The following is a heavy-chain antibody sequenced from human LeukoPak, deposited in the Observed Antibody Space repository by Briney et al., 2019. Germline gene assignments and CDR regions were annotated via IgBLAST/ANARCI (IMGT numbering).Heavy chain of an antibody. J-gene: IGHJ5*02. V-gene: IGHV3-30*18. CDR1: GFTFSSYG. D-gene: IGHD2-21*02. Sequence: GGSLRLSCAASGFTFSSYGMHWVRQAPGKGLEWVAVISYDGSNKYYADSVKGRFTISRDNSKNTLNLQMNSLRAEDTAVYYCAKRGVVTSTFDPWGQGTLVTVSS. CDR2: ISYDGSNK. CDR3: AKRGVVTSTFDP.